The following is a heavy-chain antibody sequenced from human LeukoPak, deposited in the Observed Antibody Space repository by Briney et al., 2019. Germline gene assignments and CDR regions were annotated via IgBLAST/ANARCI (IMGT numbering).Heavy chain of an antibody. CDR3: ARYSGHLAFDY. Sequence: PGGSLRLSCAASGFTFSSYEMNWVRQAPGKGLEWISFISSSGRKIYYTDSVKGRFTISRDNAKNSLYLQMNSLRAEDTAVYYCARYSGHLAFDYWGQGTLVTVSS. V-gene: IGHV3-48*03. CDR1: GFTFSSYE. CDR2: ISSSGRKI. D-gene: IGHD5-12*01. J-gene: IGHJ4*02.